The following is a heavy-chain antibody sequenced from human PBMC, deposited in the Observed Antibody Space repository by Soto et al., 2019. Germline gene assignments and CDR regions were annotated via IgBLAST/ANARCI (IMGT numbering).Heavy chain of an antibody. V-gene: IGHV3-48*03. J-gene: IGHJ4*02. CDR1: GFTFSSYE. CDR2: ISSSGSTI. D-gene: IGHD3-10*01. CDR3: VRDLRVRGANDY. Sequence: EVQLVESGGGLVQPGGSLRLSCAASGFTFSSYEMNWVRQAPGKGLEWVSYISSSGSTIYYADSVKGRFTISRDNAKNSLYLQMNSLRAEDTAVYYCVRDLRVRGANDYWGQGTLVTVSS.